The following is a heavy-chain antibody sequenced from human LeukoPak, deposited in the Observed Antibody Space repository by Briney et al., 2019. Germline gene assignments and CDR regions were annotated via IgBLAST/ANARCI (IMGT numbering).Heavy chain of an antibody. J-gene: IGHJ4*02. D-gene: IGHD2-2*03. CDR2: ISAYNGNT. CDR3: ARFSGYCSSTSCYWGCDY. Sequence: ASVKVSCKASGYTFTSYGISWVRQAPGQGLEWMGWISAYNGNTDYAQKLQGRVTMTTDTSTSTAYMELRSLRSDDTAVYYCARFSGYCSSTSCYWGCDYWGQGTLVTVSS. V-gene: IGHV1-18*01. CDR1: GYTFTSYG.